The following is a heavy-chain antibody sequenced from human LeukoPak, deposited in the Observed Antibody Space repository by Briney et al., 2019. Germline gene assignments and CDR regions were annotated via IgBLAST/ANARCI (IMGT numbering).Heavy chain of an antibody. CDR1: GFTFSSYG. CDR2: ISYDGSNK. CDR3: AKDRGYSGYEFFDY. J-gene: IGHJ4*02. D-gene: IGHD5-12*01. V-gene: IGHV3-30*18. Sequence: GRSLRLSCAASGFTFSSYGMHWVRQAPGKGLEWVAVISYDGSNKYYADSVKGRFTISRDNSKNTLYLQMNSLRAEDTAVYYCAKDRGYSGYEFFDYWGQGTLVTVSS.